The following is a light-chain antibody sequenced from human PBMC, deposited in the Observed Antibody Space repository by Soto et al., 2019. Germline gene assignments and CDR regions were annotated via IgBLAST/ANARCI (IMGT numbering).Light chain of an antibody. CDR3: QQSYSSPHT. V-gene: IGKV1-39*01. Sequence: DIQMTQSPSSLSASVGDRVTITCRASQSISTYLHWYQHKPGKAPQLLIYAASSLQSGVPSRFSGSGSGTDFTLTISSLQPEDFATYYCQQSYSSPHTFGQGTKLEIK. J-gene: IGKJ2*01. CDR1: QSISTY. CDR2: AAS.